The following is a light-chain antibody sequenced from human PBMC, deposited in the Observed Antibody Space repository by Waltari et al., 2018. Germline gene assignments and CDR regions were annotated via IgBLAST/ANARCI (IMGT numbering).Light chain of an antibody. CDR1: QSVLYSSNNKNY. V-gene: IGKV4-1*01. CDR3: QQYYIPPWT. Sequence: DIVMTQSPDSLAVSLGERATINCKSSQSVLYSSNNKNYLAWYQQKPGQPPKLLIYWASTRESGVPDGFSGSGSGTDFTLTISSLQAEDVAVYYCQQYYIPPWTFGQGTKVEI. J-gene: IGKJ1*01. CDR2: WAS.